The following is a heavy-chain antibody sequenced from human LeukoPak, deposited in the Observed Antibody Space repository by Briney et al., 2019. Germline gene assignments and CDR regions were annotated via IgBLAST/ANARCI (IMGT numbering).Heavy chain of an antibody. J-gene: IGHJ5*02. CDR3: AISMLQLLSSADNWFDP. CDR1: GGTFLSHT. V-gene: IGHV1-24*01. CDR2: FNPEDGET. Sequence: ASVTLSCTAYGGTFLSHTFSWVRQAPGKGREWMGEFNPEDGETIYAQKSKGRVTMTEATSTDTAYMELRSLRSEDTAVYYCAISMLQLLSSADNWFDPWGQGTLVTVSS. D-gene: IGHD2-2*01.